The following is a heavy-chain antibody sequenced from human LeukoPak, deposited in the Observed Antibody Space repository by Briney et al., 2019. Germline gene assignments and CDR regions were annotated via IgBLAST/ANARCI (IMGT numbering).Heavy chain of an antibody. D-gene: IGHD3-10*01. Sequence: SETLSLTRMHPGDSICSSSYYSGWARQPPGSGLEWHGCLYYSGIPYNNPSLKSRFPLSVATSKTQFSLKLTALNATNPAVFYLGRHHFTGITDAFDIWGQGTMVTVSS. CDR3: GRHHFTGITDAFDI. CDR2: LYYSGIP. J-gene: IGHJ3*02. V-gene: IGHV4-39*01. CDR1: GDSICSSSYY.